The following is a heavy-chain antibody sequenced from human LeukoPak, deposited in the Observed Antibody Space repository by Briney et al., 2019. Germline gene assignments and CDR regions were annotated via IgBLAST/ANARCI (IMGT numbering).Heavy chain of an antibody. J-gene: IGHJ3*02. Sequence: QVQLQESGPGLVKPSQTLSLTCTVSGGSISSGNYYWTWIRQLAGKGVEWMGRIYTSGSTNYNPSLESRVTISLDTSKNQFSLNLSSVTAADTAVYYCARASGDYLWRTFDIWGQGTMVTVSS. CDR2: IYTSGST. V-gene: IGHV4-61*02. D-gene: IGHD4-17*01. CDR1: GGSISSGNYY. CDR3: ARASGDYLWRTFDI.